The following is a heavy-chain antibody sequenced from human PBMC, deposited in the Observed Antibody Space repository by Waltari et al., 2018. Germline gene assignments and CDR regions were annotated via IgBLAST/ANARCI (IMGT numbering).Heavy chain of an antibody. D-gene: IGHD4-4*01. V-gene: IGHV4-38-2*01. CDR1: GYSISSGYY. CDR2: IYHSGST. J-gene: IGHJ6*03. CDR3: ARINYDYYYYYMDV. Sequence: QVQLQESGPGLVKPSETLSLTCAVSGYSISSGYYWGWIRQPPAKGLEWIGSIYHSGSTYYNPSLKSRVTISVDTSKNQFSLKLSSVTAADTAVYYCARINYDYYYYYMDVWGKGTTVTVSS.